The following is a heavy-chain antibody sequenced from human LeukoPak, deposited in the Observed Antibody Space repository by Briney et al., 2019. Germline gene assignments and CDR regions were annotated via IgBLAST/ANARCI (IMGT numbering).Heavy chain of an antibody. D-gene: IGHD2-21*01. CDR2: INHSGST. Sequence: SETLSLTCAVYGGSFSGYYWSWIRQPPGKGLEWIGEINHSGSTNYNPSLKSRVTISVDTSKNQFSLKLSSVTAADTAVYYCAREGIADYYYYMDVWGKGTTVTISS. CDR3: AREGIADYYYYMDV. V-gene: IGHV4-34*01. CDR1: GGSFSGYY. J-gene: IGHJ6*03.